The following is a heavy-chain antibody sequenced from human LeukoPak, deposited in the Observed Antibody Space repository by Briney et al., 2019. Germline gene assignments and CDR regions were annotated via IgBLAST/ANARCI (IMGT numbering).Heavy chain of an antibody. V-gene: IGHV1-8*03. CDR2: MNPNSGNT. Sequence: ASVKVSCKASGYTFTSYDINWVRQATGRGLEWMGWMNPNSGNTGYAQKFQGRVTITRNTSISTAYMELSSLRSEDTAVYYCARGLGLGATAGFYWFDPWGQGTLVTVSS. J-gene: IGHJ5*02. CDR1: GYTFTSYD. D-gene: IGHD1-26*01. CDR3: ARGLGLGATAGFYWFDP.